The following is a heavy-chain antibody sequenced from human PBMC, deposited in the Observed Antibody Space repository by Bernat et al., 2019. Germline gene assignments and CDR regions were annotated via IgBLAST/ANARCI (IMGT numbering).Heavy chain of an antibody. V-gene: IGHV3-33*01. CDR1: GFTFSSYG. D-gene: IGHD3-22*01. J-gene: IGHJ3*02. Sequence: QVQLVESGGGVVQPGRSLRLSCAASGFTFSSYGMHWVRQAPGKGLEWVAVIWYDGSNKYYADSVKGRFTISRDNSKNTLYLQMNSLSAEDTAVYYCARESYDSSGSHDAFDIWGQGTMVTVSS. CDR2: IWYDGSNK. CDR3: ARESYDSSGSHDAFDI.